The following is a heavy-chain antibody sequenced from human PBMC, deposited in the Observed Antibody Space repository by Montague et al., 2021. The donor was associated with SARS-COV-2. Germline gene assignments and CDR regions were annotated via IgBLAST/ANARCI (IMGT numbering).Heavy chain of an antibody. V-gene: IGHV4-39*01. CDR1: GGSISSSSYY. D-gene: IGHD3-3*01. CDR3: ARLNFRITIFGVVRSRVFDY. Sequence: SETLSLTCTVSGGSISSSSYYWGWIRQPPGKGLEWIGSIYYSGSTYYNPSLKSRVTISVDTSKNQFPLKLSSVTAADTAVYYCARLNFRITIFGVVRSRVFDYWGQGTLVTVSS. CDR2: IYYSGST. J-gene: IGHJ4*02.